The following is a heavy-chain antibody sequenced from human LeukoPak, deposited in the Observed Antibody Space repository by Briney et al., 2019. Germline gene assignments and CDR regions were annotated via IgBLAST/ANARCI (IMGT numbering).Heavy chain of an antibody. J-gene: IGHJ4*02. V-gene: IGHV3-48*04. D-gene: IGHD3-9*01. Sequence: GRSLRLSCAASGFTFSSYSMNWVRQAPGKGLEWISFISSSSSTIFYADSVKGRFTISRDNTHNLLYLQMNSLRAEDTAVYYCASFEEDSDYFDYWGQGTLVAVSS. CDR1: GFTFSSYS. CDR2: ISSSSSTI. CDR3: ASFEEDSDYFDY.